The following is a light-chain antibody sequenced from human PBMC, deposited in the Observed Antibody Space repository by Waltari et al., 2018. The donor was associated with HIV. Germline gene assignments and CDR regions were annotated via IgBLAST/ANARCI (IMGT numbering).Light chain of an antibody. V-gene: IGKV3-15*01. CDR2: GAS. J-gene: IGKJ2*01. CDR1: QCVSSH. Sequence: EIVMTQSPVTLSLSPGERATVSCRSSQCVSSHLAWYQQKPGQAPRLLIYGASTRATGIPARFSGSGSGTEFTLTISSLQSEDFAVYYCQQYNNWPRTFGQGTKLEIK. CDR3: QQYNNWPRT.